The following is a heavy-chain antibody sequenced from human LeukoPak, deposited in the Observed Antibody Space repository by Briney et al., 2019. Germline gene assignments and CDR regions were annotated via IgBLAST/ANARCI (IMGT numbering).Heavy chain of an antibody. V-gene: IGHV1-8*01. CDR2: MNPNSGNT. D-gene: IGHD2-15*01. J-gene: IGHJ5*02. Sequence: ASVKVSCKASGYTFTSYDINWVRPATGQGLEWMGWMNPNSGNTGYAQKFQGRVTMTRNTSISTAYMELSSLRSEDTAVYYCARGGYCSGGSCYRNWFDPWGQGTLVTVSS. CDR1: GYTFTSYD. CDR3: ARGGYCSGGSCYRNWFDP.